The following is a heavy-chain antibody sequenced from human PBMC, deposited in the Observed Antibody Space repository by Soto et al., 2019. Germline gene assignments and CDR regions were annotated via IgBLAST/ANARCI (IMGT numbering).Heavy chain of an antibody. V-gene: IGHV4-59*01. J-gene: IGHJ6*02. CDR2: IYYSGRT. D-gene: IGHD5-18*01. CDR3: ARLSEGFIQPRHGMDV. Sequence: SETLSLTCTVSGGSISSNYWSWIRQSPEKGLEWIGYIYYSGRTNYNPSLKSRVTISVDTSKNQFSLKLSSVTAADTAVYYCARLSEGFIQPRHGMDVWGQGTTVTVSS. CDR1: GGSISSNY.